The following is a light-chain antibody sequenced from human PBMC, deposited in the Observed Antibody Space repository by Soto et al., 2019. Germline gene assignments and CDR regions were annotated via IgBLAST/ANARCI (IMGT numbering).Light chain of an antibody. CDR3: QQSYSTPT. CDR1: QSISNY. Sequence: DIQMTQSPSSLSASVGDRVTITCRASQSISNYLHWYQQKPGKAPKILIYAASSLQSGVPSRFSGRGSGTDFTLPISIRQPEDFATYDCQQSYSTPTFGQGTKLEIK. CDR2: AAS. J-gene: IGKJ2*01. V-gene: IGKV1-39*01.